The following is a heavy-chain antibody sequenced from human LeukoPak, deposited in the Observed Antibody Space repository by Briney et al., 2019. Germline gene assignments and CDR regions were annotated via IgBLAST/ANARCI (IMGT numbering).Heavy chain of an antibody. CDR1: GYTFTGYY. CDR3: ARAKSIFGVANDAFDI. V-gene: IGHV1-2*02. CDR2: INPNSGGT. D-gene: IGHD3-3*01. Sequence: ASVKVSCKASGYTFTGYYMHWVRQAPGQGLEWMGWINPNSGGTNYAQKFQGRVTTTRDTSISTAYMELSRLRSDDTAVYYCARAKSIFGVANDAFDIWGQGTMVTVSS. J-gene: IGHJ3*02.